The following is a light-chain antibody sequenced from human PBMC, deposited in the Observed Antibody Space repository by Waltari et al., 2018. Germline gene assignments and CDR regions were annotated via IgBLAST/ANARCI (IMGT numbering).Light chain of an antibody. J-gene: IGKJ4*01. Sequence: ELVLTQSPATLPLPHGEGPTLSCRASQSVSSYLAWYQQKPGQAPRLLIYDASNRATGIPARFSGSGSGTDFTLTISSLEPEDFAVYYCQQRSNWLTFGGGTKVEIK. CDR2: DAS. V-gene: IGKV3-11*01. CDR3: QQRSNWLT. CDR1: QSVSSY.